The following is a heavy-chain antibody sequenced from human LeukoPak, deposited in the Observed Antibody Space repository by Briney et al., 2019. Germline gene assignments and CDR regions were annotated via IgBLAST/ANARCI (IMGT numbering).Heavy chain of an antibody. CDR1: GFTFDDYA. CDR3: AKDMGCYGSGSYVFDY. Sequence: GGSLRLSCAASGFTFDDYAMHWVRQAPGKGLEWVSGISWNSGSIGYADSVKGRFTISRDNAKNSLYLQMNSLRAEDTALYYCAKDMGCYGSGSYVFDYWGQGTLVTVSS. J-gene: IGHJ4*02. D-gene: IGHD3-10*01. CDR2: ISWNSGSI. V-gene: IGHV3-9*01.